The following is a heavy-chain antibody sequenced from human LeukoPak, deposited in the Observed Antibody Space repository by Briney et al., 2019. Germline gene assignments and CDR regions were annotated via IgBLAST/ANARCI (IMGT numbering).Heavy chain of an antibody. CDR1: GYTFTSYY. D-gene: IGHD2-15*01. CDR2: INPSGGST. V-gene: IGHV1-46*01. J-gene: IGHJ4*02. CDR3: ARDTRNEYCSGGSCLDY. Sequence: GESLQISCQGSGYTFTSYYMHWVRQAPGQGLEWMGIINPSGGSTSYAQKFQGRVTMTRDTSTSTVYMELSSLRSEDTAVYYCARDTRNEYCSGGSCLDYWGQGTLVTVSS.